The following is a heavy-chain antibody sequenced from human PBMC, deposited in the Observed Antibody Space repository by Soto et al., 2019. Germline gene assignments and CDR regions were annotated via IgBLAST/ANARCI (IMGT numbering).Heavy chain of an antibody. D-gene: IGHD3-3*01. CDR3: ARESRFLEWLSLNWFDP. CDR1: GFTFSSYS. Sequence: AGSLRLSCAASGFTFSSYSMNWVRQAPGKGLEWVSYISSSSSTIYYADSVKGRFTISRDNAKNSLYLQMNSLRDEDTAVYYCARESRFLEWLSLNWFDPWGQGTLVTVSS. CDR2: ISSSSSTI. J-gene: IGHJ5*02. V-gene: IGHV3-48*02.